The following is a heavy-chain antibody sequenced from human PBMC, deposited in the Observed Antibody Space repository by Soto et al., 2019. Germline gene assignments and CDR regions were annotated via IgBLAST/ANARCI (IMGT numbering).Heavy chain of an antibody. V-gene: IGHV3-33*01. CDR1: GFTFSSYG. CDR3: ATEPIVVVPAGYGMDV. J-gene: IGHJ6*02. CDR2: IWYDGSNK. D-gene: IGHD2-2*01. Sequence: PGGSLRLSCAASGFTFSSYGMHWVRQAPGKGLEWVAVIWYDGSNKYYADSVKGRFTISRDNSKNTLYLQVNSLRAEDTAVYYCATEPIVVVPAGYGMDVWGQGTTVTVSS.